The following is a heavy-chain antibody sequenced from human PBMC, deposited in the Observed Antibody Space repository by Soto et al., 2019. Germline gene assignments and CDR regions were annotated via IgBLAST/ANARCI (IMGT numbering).Heavy chain of an antibody. V-gene: IGHV1-18*01. D-gene: IGHD3-10*01. CDR2: ISAYNGNT. CDR3: ARDLYYYGSGIPIGNWFDP. CDR1: GYTFTSYG. Sequence: ASVKVSCKASGYTFTSYGISWVRQAPGQGLEWMGWISAYNGNTNYAQKLQGRVTMTTDTSTSTAYMELRSLRSDDTAVYYCARDLYYYGSGIPIGNWFDPWGQGTLVTVSS. J-gene: IGHJ5*02.